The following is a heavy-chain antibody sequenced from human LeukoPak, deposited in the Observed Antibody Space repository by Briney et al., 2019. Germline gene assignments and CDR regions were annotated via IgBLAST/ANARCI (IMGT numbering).Heavy chain of an antibody. CDR1: GGSISSGGYY. CDR2: IYYSGST. J-gene: IGHJ4*02. Sequence: SQTLSLTCTVSGGSISSGGYYWSWIRQHPGKGLEWIGYIYYSGSTYYNPSLKSRVTISVDTSKNQFSLKLSSVTAADTAVYYCARDPRSSSFSYFDYWGQGTLVTVSS. D-gene: IGHD6-6*01. CDR3: ARDPRSSSFSYFDY. V-gene: IGHV4-31*03.